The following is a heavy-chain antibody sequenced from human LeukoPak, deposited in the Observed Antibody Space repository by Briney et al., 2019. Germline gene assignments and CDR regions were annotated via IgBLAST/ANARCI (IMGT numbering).Heavy chain of an antibody. Sequence: ASVKVSCKASGYTFTSYYMHWVRQAPGQGLEWMGIINPSGGSTSYAQKFQGRVTMTRDTSTSTVYMELSSPRSEDTAVYYCARGRIGVVVPAAKLYYFDYWGQGTLVTVSS. CDR1: GYTFTSYY. CDR3: ARGRIGVVVPAAKLYYFDY. J-gene: IGHJ4*02. CDR2: INPSGGST. D-gene: IGHD2-2*01. V-gene: IGHV1-46*01.